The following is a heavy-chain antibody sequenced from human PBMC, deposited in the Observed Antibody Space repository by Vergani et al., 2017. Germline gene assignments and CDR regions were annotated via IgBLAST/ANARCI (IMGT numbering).Heavy chain of an antibody. J-gene: IGHJ6*02. D-gene: IGHD5-12*01. V-gene: IGHV3-23*01. CDR2: ISGSGSTT. CDR3: AKANPRNSGYDYLYYYHAMDV. Sequence: EVQLLESGGGLVQPGGSLRLSCAASGFSFSDYAMSWVRQAPGKGLEWVAAISGSGSTTYYADSVKGRFTVSRDNSKNTLYLQMNSLSAGDTAVYYCAKANPRNSGYDYLYYYHAMDVWGQGTTVTVSS. CDR1: GFSFSDYA.